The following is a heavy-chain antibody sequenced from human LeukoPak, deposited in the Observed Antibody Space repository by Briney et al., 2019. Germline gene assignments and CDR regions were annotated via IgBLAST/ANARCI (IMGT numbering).Heavy chain of an antibody. D-gene: IGHD3-10*01. CDR1: GGTFSSYA. J-gene: IGHJ6*02. CDR3: ARDLGMVRGTDYYYYGMDV. CDR2: IILIFGTA. V-gene: IGHV1-69*13. Sequence: ASVKVSCTASGGTFSSYAISWVRQAPGQGLEWMGGIILIFGTANYAQKFQGRVTITADESTSTAYMELSSLRSEDTAVYYCARDLGMVRGTDYYYYGMDVWGQGTTVTVSS.